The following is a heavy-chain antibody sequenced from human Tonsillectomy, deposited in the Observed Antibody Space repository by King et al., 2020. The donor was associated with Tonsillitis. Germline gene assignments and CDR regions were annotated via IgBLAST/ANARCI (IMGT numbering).Heavy chain of an antibody. J-gene: IGHJ3*02. CDR2: INPNSDDT. V-gene: IGHV1-2*02. Sequence: AQLVQSGAEVKKPGASVKVSCKASGYTFTGYYMHWVRQAPGQGLEWMGWINPNSDDTNYAQKFQGRVTMTRDTSITTAYMELSRLRSDDTAVYYCARGRIAVAGTDAFDIWGQGTMVTVSS. CDR3: ARGRIAVAGTDAFDI. D-gene: IGHD6-19*01. CDR1: GYTFTGYY.